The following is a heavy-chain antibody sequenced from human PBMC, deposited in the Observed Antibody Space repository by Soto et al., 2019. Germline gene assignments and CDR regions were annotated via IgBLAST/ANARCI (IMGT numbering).Heavy chain of an antibody. CDR1: GGSFSYYY. J-gene: IGHJ4*02. V-gene: IGHV4-59*01. CDR2: IYYSGNT. CDR3: VRGGYVHAFDY. Sequence: PSETLSLTCTVSGGSFSYYYWGWIRQPPGKGLEWIGSIYYSGNTHYNPSLKSRVTISVDTSMNQFSLNLDSVTAVDSAVYYCVRGGYVHAFDYWGQGVLVTVSS. D-gene: IGHD5-12*01.